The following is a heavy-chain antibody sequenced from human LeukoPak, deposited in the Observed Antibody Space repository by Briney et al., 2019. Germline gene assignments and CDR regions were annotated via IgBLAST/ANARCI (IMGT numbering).Heavy chain of an antibody. D-gene: IGHD3-16*01. CDR1: GFTFSSSW. V-gene: IGHV3-74*03. CDR2: TTRDESRT. Sequence: GGPLRLSCAASGFTFSSSWMHWVRQAPGKGLVWVSRTTRDESRTTYADAVKGRFTTSRDNAKNALYLQMDSLRDDDTAVYYCARDPGYESWSPFWGGMDVWGNGTTVIVSS. J-gene: IGHJ6*04. CDR3: ARDPGYESWSPFWGGMDV.